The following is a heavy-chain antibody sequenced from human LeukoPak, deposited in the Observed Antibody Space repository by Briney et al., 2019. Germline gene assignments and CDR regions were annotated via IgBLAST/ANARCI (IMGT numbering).Heavy chain of an antibody. CDR3: ARRSGSFQGDYNFDY. CDR2: IYPGDSDT. Sequence: GESLKISCKGSGYIFTSYWIAWVRQMPGKGLEWMGIIYPGDSDTRYSPSFQGQVTISADKSISTAYLQWSSLRASDTAMYYCARRSGSFQGDYNFDYWGQGTLVTVSS. V-gene: IGHV5-51*01. J-gene: IGHJ4*02. D-gene: IGHD1-26*01. CDR1: GYIFTSYW.